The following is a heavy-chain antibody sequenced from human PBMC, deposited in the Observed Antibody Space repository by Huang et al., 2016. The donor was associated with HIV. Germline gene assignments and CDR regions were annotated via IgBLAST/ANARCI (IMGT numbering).Heavy chain of an antibody. V-gene: IGHV1-46*01. CDR2: INPSDGST. J-gene: IGHJ4*02. CDR3: ARDRDFYDSSGYWGFNYFDY. Sequence: QVQLVQSGAEVKKPGASVKVSCKASGYAFTSYYMHWVRQAPGQGLEWMGIINPSDGSTSYAQKFQGSVTTTRDTSTNTVFMELSSLRSEDTAVYYCARDRDFYDSSGYWGFNYFDYWGQGTLVTVSS. CDR1: GYAFTSYY. D-gene: IGHD3-22*01.